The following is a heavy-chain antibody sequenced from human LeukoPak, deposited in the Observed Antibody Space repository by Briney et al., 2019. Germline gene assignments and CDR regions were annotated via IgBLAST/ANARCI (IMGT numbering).Heavy chain of an antibody. CDR1: GFPFSSYW. J-gene: IGHJ4*02. CDR2: IKPDGTTK. D-gene: IGHD6-13*01. Sequence: GGSLRLSCVASGFPFSSYWMTWVRQAPGKGLEWVANIKPDGTTKFYVDSVKGRFTISRDNALNSLYLQMNSLRAEDTAIYYCARSTPYGTTWYGRSDYWGQGTLVTVSS. V-gene: IGHV3-7*03. CDR3: ARSTPYGTTWYGRSDY.